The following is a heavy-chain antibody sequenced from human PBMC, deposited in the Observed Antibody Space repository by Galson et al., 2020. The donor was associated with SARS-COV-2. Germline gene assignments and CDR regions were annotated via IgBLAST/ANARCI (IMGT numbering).Heavy chain of an antibody. D-gene: IGHD3-10*01. V-gene: IGHV4-59*08. CDR1: GGSISSYY. CDR3: ARQIYGSGSYYTDDNGFDP. Sequence: ETSETLSLTCTVSGGSISSYYWSWIRQPPGKGLEWIGYIYYSGSTNYNPSLKSRVTISVDTSKNQFSLKLSSVTAADTAVYYCARQIYGSGSYYTDDNGFDPWGQGTLVTVSS. J-gene: IGHJ5*02. CDR2: IYYSGST.